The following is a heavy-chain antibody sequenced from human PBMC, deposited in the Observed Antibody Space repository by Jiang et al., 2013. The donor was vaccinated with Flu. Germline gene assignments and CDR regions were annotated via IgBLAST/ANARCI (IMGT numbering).Heavy chain of an antibody. Sequence: EVQLLESGGGLVQPGGSLRLSCAASGFTVSSNYMSWVRQAPGKGLEWVSVIYSGGSTYYADSVKGRFTISRHNSKNTLYLQMNSLRAEDTAVYYCARGEGYCSSTSCPRGGYYYYYMDV. V-gene: IGHV3-53*04. CDR2: IYSGGST. J-gene: IGHJ6*03. CDR3: ARGEGYCSSTSCPRGGYYYYYMDV. D-gene: IGHD2-2*01. CDR1: GFTVSSNY.